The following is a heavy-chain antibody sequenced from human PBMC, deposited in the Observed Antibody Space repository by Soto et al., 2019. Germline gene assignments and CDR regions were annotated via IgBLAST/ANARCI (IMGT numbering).Heavy chain of an antibody. CDR1: GGSVSSGSYY. Sequence: XATLSLTCTVSGGSVSSGSYYWSWIRQPPGKGLEWIGYIYYSGSTNYNPSLKSRVTISVDTSKNQFSLKLSSVTAADTAVYYCARGRFIAAAGRLDYWGQGTLVTVSS. CDR3: ARGRFIAAAGRLDY. V-gene: IGHV4-61*01. CDR2: IYYSGST. D-gene: IGHD6-13*01. J-gene: IGHJ4*02.